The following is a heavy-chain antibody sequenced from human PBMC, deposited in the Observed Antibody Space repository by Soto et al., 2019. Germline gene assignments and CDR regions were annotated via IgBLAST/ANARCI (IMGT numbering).Heavy chain of an antibody. CDR3: ARYRLYCSSTSCYAVLFFVY. D-gene: IGHD2-2*01. CDR2: INAGNGNT. J-gene: IGHJ4*02. V-gene: IGHV1-3*01. Sequence: GASVKVSCKASGYTFTSYAMHWVRQAPGQRLEWMGWINAGNGNTKYSQKFQGRVTITRDTSASTAYMELSSLRSEDTAVYYCARYRLYCSSTSCYAVLFFVYWGQGTLVTVSS. CDR1: GYTFTSYA.